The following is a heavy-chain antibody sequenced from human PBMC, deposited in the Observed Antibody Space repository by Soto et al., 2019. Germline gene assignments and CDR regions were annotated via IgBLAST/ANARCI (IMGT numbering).Heavy chain of an antibody. V-gene: IGHV3-64*01. Sequence: GGSLRLSCAASGFTFSSYAMHWVRQAPGKGLEYVSAISSNGGSTYYANSVKGRFTISRDNSKNTLYLQMGSLRAEDMAVYYCARDLLRYNWNYDYYYYMDVWGKGTTVTVSS. J-gene: IGHJ6*03. CDR1: GFTFSSYA. D-gene: IGHD1-20*01. CDR3: ARDLLRYNWNYDYYYYMDV. CDR2: ISSNGGST.